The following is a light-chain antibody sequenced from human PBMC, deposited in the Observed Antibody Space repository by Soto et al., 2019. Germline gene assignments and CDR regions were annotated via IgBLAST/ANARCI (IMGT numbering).Light chain of an antibody. Sequence: DIQMTQSPSTLSASVGDRVTITCRASQSISNWLAWYQQRPGKAPRLLIYKASNLESGVPSRFSGSGSGTEFTLTISSLRSEDFAVYYCQQYNNWPLTFGQGTRLEIK. V-gene: IGKV1-5*03. J-gene: IGKJ5*01. CDR2: KAS. CDR3: QQYNNWPLT. CDR1: QSISNW.